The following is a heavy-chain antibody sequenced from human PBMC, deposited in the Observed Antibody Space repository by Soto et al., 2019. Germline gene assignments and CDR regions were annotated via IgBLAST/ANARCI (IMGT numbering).Heavy chain of an antibody. CDR1: GYTFNSFW. Sequence: ESLKISCQGSGYTFNSFWIGWVRQMPGEGLEWMGLMFPWTSDTRYSPSFQGHVSISVDRSTGTGYLQWNSLKASDTAMYYCVTTRDGTTFFPHWGQGTLVTVSS. CDR3: VTTRDGTTFFPH. J-gene: IGHJ4*02. CDR2: MFPWTSDT. D-gene: IGHD1-7*01. V-gene: IGHV5-51*01.